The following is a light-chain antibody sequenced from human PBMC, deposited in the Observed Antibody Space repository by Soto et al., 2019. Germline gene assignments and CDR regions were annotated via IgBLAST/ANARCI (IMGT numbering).Light chain of an antibody. Sequence: DIQMTQSPSSLSASVGDRVTITCRASQSISSYLNWYQQKPGKAPELLIHAASSLQSGVPSRFSGSGSGTDFTRTISSLQPEDFATYYCQESYSTPWTFGQGTKVEIK. V-gene: IGKV1-39*01. CDR2: AAS. CDR1: QSISSY. J-gene: IGKJ1*01. CDR3: QESYSTPWT.